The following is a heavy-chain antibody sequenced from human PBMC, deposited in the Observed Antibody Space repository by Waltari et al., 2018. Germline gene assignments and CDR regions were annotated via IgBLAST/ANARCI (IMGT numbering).Heavy chain of an antibody. CDR1: GFSITSINNY. Sequence: QLHRQGPAPRLWSSSRTLPLYCHSSGFSITSINNYWAGIRQSPGQGLEWIGTVSYSGTTYISPSLKSRVSVSRDTSKNQVSLILGSVTAADMAVYYCATYIGASVGTAAFDVWGQGTMVTVSS. CDR2: VSYSGTT. J-gene: IGHJ3*01. V-gene: IGHV4-39*01. D-gene: IGHD5-12*01. CDR3: ATYIGASVGTAAFDV.